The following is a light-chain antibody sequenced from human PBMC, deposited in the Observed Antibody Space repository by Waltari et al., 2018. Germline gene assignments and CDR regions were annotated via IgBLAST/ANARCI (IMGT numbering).Light chain of an antibody. J-gene: IGKJ4*01. CDR2: KVY. CDR1: QSLVHSDGNTY. V-gene: IGKV2-30*02. Sequence: DVVMTQSPLSLPVTLGQPASISCKSSQSLVHSDGNTYLAWFQQRPGQSPRRLIYKVYNREAGVPDRFSASGSGTDFTLKISRVEAEDVGVYYCMQGTHWPLTFGGGTK. CDR3: MQGTHWPLT.